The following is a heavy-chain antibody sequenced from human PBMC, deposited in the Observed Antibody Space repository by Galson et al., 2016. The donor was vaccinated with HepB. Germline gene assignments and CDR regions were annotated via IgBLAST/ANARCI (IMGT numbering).Heavy chain of an antibody. V-gene: IGHV2-5*02. CDR3: AHRSFGGSTEVTLGGAFDI. CDR1: GFSLRTYGVG. D-gene: IGHD4-23*01. J-gene: IGHJ3*02. CDR2: IYWDDDK. Sequence: PALVKPPQTLTLTCTVSGFSLRTYGVGVGWIRQPPGKALEWLALIYWDDDKRYSPSLKSRLTITKDTSKNQVVLTMTNMDPVDTATYYCAHRSFGGSTEVTLGGAFDIWGQGTMVTVSS.